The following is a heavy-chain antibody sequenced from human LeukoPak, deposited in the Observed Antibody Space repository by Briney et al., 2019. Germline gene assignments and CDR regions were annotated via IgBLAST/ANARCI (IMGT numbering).Heavy chain of an antibody. V-gene: IGHV4-31*03. CDR2: IYYSGST. Sequence: SQTLSLTCTVSGGSISSGGYYWSWIRQHPGKGLEWIGYIYYSGSTYYNPSLKSRVTISVDTSKNQFSLKLSSVTAADTAVYYCARGAPLADYGSGSYLWTYFDYWGQGTLVTVSS. CDR1: GGSISSGGYY. CDR3: ARGAPLADYGSGSYLWTYFDY. J-gene: IGHJ4*02. D-gene: IGHD3-10*01.